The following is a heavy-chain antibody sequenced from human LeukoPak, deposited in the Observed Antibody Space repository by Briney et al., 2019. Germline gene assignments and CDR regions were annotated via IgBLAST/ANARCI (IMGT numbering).Heavy chain of an antibody. CDR2: IYYSGST. V-gene: IGHV4-39*07. CDR3: AGGVTYYYDSSGYYPSFDY. J-gene: IGHJ4*02. D-gene: IGHD3-22*01. Sequence: GSLRLSCSASGFTFSSYEMNWVRQAPGKGLEWIGSIYYSGSTYYNPSLKSRVTISVDTSKNQFSLKLSSVTAADTAVYYCAGGVTYYYDSSGYYPSFDYWGQGTLVTVSS. CDR1: GFTFSSYE.